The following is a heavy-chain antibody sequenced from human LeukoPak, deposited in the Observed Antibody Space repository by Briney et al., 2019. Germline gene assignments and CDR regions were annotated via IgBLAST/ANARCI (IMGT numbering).Heavy chain of an antibody. Sequence: SETLSLTCTVSGGSISSYYWSWIRQPAGKGLEWIGRIYTSGSTNYNPSLKSRVTISVDTSKNQFSLRLSSVTAADTAVYYCARDAGSITLVRGLIHAFDIWGRGTMVTVSS. D-gene: IGHD3-10*01. CDR3: ARDAGSITLVRGLIHAFDI. CDR1: GGSISSYY. V-gene: IGHV4-4*07. CDR2: IYTSGST. J-gene: IGHJ3*02.